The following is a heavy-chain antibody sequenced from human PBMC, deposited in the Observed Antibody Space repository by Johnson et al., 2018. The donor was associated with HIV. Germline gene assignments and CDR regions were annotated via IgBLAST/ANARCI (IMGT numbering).Heavy chain of an antibody. Sequence: QVQLVESGGGVVLPGRSLRLSCAASGFTFSSYPMHWVRQAPGKGLEWMTVISYDGRNKYHADSVKGRFTISRDNSKNTLYLQTNSLRVEDTAVYYCATDFRSSAWYGDAFDIWGQGTMVTVSS. CDR1: GFTFSSYP. D-gene: IGHD6-19*01. J-gene: IGHJ3*02. CDR3: ATDFRSSAWYGDAFDI. V-gene: IGHV3-30*04. CDR2: ISYDGRNK.